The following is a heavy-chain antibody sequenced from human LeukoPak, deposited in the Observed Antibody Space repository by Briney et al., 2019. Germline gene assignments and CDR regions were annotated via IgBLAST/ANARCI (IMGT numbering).Heavy chain of an antibody. D-gene: IGHD2-15*01. V-gene: IGHV4-34*01. CDR2: INHSGST. Sequence: KTSETLSLTCAVYGGSFSGYYWSWIRQPPGKGLEWIGEINHSGSTNYNPSLKSRVTISVDTSKNQFSLKLSSVTAADTAVYYCARGRIYCSGGSCYSGYFDYWGQGTLVTVSS. CDR1: GGSFSGYY. J-gene: IGHJ4*02. CDR3: ARGRIYCSGGSCYSGYFDY.